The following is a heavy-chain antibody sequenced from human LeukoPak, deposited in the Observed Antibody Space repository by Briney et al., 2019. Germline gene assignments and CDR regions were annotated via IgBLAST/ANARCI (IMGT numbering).Heavy chain of an antibody. V-gene: IGHV3-23*01. CDR2: ISGSGETT. D-gene: IGHD5-18*01. CDR1: GFTFSSFH. CDR3: AKDIRSVDSYGSDY. J-gene: IGHJ4*02. Sequence: PGGSLRLSCEASGFTFSSFHMSWVRQAPGKGLEWVSAISGSGETTYYADSVKGRFTVSRDNSKNTLYLQMNSLRAEDTAVYYCAKDIRSVDSYGSDYWGQGTLVTVSS.